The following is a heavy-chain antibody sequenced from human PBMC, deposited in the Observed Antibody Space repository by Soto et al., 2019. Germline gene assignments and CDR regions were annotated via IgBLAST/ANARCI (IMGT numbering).Heavy chain of an antibody. CDR3: AKSVGANYFDY. Sequence: GGSLRLSCAASGFTFSNYAMNWVRQAPGKGLEWVSTISDSGGSTFYADSVKGRLTISRDNSRNTLYLQMNSLRAEDTAVYYCAKSVGANYFDYWGQGTLVTVSS. CDR1: GFTFSNYA. V-gene: IGHV3-23*01. D-gene: IGHD1-26*01. J-gene: IGHJ4*02. CDR2: ISDSGGST.